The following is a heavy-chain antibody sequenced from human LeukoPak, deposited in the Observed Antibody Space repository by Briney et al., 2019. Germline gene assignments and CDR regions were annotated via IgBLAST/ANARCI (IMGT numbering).Heavy chain of an antibody. V-gene: IGHV4-4*07. J-gene: IGHJ4*02. CDR1: GGSISSYY. D-gene: IGHD3-22*01. Sequence: SETLSLTCTVSGGSISSYYWSWIRRPPGKGLEWIGRIYTSGSTNYNPSLKSRVTMSVGTSKNQFSLKLSSVTAADTAVYYCARGGGSSGYYHFDYWGQGTLVTVSS. CDR3: ARGGGSSGYYHFDY. CDR2: IYTSGST.